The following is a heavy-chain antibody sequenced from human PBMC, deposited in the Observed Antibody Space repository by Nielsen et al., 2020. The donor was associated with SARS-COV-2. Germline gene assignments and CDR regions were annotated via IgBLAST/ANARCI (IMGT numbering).Heavy chain of an antibody. D-gene: IGHD1-14*01. V-gene: IGHV4-39*07. CDR3: ARTGTGY. J-gene: IGHJ4*02. Sequence: SETLSLTCTVSGGSISSSSYYWGWIRQPPGKGLEWIGSIYYSGSTYYDPSLKSRVTISVDTSKNQFSLKLSSVTAADTAVYYCARTGTGYWGQGTLVTVSS. CDR1: GGSISSSSYY. CDR2: IYYSGST.